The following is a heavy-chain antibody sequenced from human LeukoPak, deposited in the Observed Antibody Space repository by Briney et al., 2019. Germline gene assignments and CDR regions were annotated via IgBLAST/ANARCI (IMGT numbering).Heavy chain of an antibody. CDR3: AKAPGRSTYYNGMDV. Sequence: PGGSLRLSCAASGFTFSSYWMHWVRQAPGKGLEWVSAISGSGGSTYYADSVKGRFTISRDSSKNTLYLQMNSLRAEDTAVYYCAKAPGRSTYYNGMDVWGQGTTVTVSS. CDR1: GFTFSSYW. CDR2: ISGSGGST. D-gene: IGHD5/OR15-5a*01. V-gene: IGHV3-23*01. J-gene: IGHJ6*02.